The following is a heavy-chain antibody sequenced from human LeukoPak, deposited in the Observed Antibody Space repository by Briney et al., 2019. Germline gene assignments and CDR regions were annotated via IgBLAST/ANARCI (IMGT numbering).Heavy chain of an antibody. J-gene: IGHJ4*02. Sequence: SETLSLTCSVSGYSISSGYYWGWIRQPPGKGLQWSGSVYHSGSTYYNPSLNSRVTVSVDTSKNQFSLKMSSVTAADTAVYYCARLYYYDSSGRSDYWGQGTLVTVSS. CDR1: GYSISSGYY. D-gene: IGHD3-22*01. CDR3: ARLYYYDSSGRSDY. V-gene: IGHV4-38-2*02. CDR2: VYHSGST.